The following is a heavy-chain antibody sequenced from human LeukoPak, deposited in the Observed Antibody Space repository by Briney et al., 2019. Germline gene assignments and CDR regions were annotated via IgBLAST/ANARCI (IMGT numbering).Heavy chain of an antibody. CDR1: GFTFSNYG. CDR2: VANDGRDK. J-gene: IGHJ4*02. Sequence: GGSLRLSCAASGFTFSNYGMHWVRQAPGKGLEWVAVVANDGRDKRYADSVKGRFTISRDNSKNTVYLQMNSLRAEDTAVNYCAKDLNVAAAGYYFDYWGQGTLVTVSS. CDR3: AKDLNVAAAGYYFDY. D-gene: IGHD6-13*01. V-gene: IGHV3-30*18.